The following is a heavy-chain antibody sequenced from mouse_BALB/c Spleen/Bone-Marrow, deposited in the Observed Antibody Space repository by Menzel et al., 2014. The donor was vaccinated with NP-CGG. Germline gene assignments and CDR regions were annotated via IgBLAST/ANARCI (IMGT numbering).Heavy chain of an antibody. J-gene: IGHJ1*01. V-gene: IGHV14-3*02. CDR3: ASYRYGWYFDV. CDR2: VDPAIFT. D-gene: IGHD2-14*01. Sequence: EVHLVESGAELVKPGASVKLSCTASDFNFKDTYLHWVKQRPEQGLDWIGRVDPAIFTKYDPKFQGKATITADTSSNTAYLHLSSLTSEDTAVYYCASYRYGWYFDVWGAGTTVTVSS. CDR1: DFNFKDTY.